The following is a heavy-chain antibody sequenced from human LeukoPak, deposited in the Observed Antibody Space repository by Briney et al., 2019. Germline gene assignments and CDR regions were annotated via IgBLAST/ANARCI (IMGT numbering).Heavy chain of an antibody. Sequence: PGRSLRLSCAASGFTFDDYAMHWVRQAPGKGLEWVSGISWNSGSIGYADSVKGRFTISRDNAKNSLYLQMNSLRAEDTAVYYCARDAHGDYSSDYWGQGTLVTVSS. V-gene: IGHV3-9*01. CDR3: ARDAHGDYSSDY. J-gene: IGHJ4*02. CDR2: ISWNSGSI. D-gene: IGHD4-17*01. CDR1: GFTFDDYA.